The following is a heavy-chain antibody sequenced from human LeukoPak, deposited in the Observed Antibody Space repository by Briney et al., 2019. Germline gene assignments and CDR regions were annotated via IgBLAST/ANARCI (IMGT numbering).Heavy chain of an antibody. CDR2: ISSSSSYV. Sequence: GGSLRLSCAASGFTFSSYSMNWVRQAPGKGLEWVSSISSSSSYVYYADSVKGRFTISRDNAKNSLYLQMNSLRAEDTAVYYCARDTRGIYDYIWGSYRYTAIGYWSQGTLVTVSS. D-gene: IGHD3-16*02. CDR3: ARDTRGIYDYIWGSYRYTAIGY. V-gene: IGHV3-21*01. J-gene: IGHJ4*02. CDR1: GFTFSSYS.